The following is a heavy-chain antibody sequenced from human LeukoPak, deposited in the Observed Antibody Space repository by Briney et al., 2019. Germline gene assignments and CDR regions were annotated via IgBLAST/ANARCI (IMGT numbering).Heavy chain of an antibody. J-gene: IGHJ5*02. CDR3: ARLRGYSYAADP. D-gene: IGHD5-18*01. CDR2: IYDTGST. CDR1: GDSMSSSSVYY. V-gene: IGHV4-39*01. Sequence: SETLSLTCTVSGDSMSSSSVYYWGWICQAPGKGLEWIGSIYDTGSTHYSPTLQSRVSIYLEKSQNQFSLKLTSVTAADTAVYYCARLRGYSYAADPWGRGTLVTVSS.